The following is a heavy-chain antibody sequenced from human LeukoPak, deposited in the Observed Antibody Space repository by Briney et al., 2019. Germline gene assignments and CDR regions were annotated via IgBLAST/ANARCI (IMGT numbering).Heavy chain of an antibody. Sequence: SETLSLTCPVSGASVTGPFWSWIRQPPGKGLEWIGYINYGRRTTYNPSLESRVTISVDTSKNQFSLKLSSVTAADTAVYYCARGRYSSSWYRAYYYYGMDVWGQGTTVTVSS. CDR1: GASVTGPF. D-gene: IGHD6-13*01. CDR2: INYGRRT. J-gene: IGHJ6*02. CDR3: ARGRYSSSWYRAYYYYGMDV. V-gene: IGHV4-59*02.